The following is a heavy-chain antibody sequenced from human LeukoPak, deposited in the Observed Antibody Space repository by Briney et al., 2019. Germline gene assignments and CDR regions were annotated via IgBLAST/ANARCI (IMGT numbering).Heavy chain of an antibody. D-gene: IGHD1-7*01. CDR1: GGSISNDY. Sequence: SETLSLTCTVSGGSISNDYWSWIRQPPGKGLEWIGTISHSGGTYYNPSLRSRVTISVDTSKNQFSLKLSSMTAADTAVYYCARNYGGLDYFDSWGQGTLVTVSS. J-gene: IGHJ4*02. CDR3: ARNYGGLDYFDS. V-gene: IGHV4-59*08. CDR2: ISHSGGT.